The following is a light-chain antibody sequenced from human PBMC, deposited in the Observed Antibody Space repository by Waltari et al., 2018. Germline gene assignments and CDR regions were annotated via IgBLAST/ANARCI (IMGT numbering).Light chain of an antibody. CDR2: GVN. CDR1: WSNIAAGYD. J-gene: IGLJ2*01. V-gene: IGLV1-40*01. CDR3: QSYDTSLGVV. Sequence: QSVLTQPPSVSGAPGQRVTISCPASWSNIAAGYDVHWYQQLPGNAPTLLVTGVNTRPPGVPDRFFGSKSGTSASLAIPGLQPEDEADYYCQSYDTSLGVVFGGGTKLTVL.